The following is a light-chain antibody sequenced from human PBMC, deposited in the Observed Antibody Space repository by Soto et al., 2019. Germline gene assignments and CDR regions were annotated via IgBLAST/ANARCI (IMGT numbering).Light chain of an antibody. Sequence: QSALTQPASVSGSPGQSITISCSGTSSDVGGYDFVSWYQQHPGKAPKLIIYNVSNRPSGVSNRFSGSKSGNTASLTISGFYAEDEAVYYCNSYTSSXTPAVFGGGTKVTVL. CDR3: NSYTSSXTPAV. CDR2: NVS. CDR1: SSDVGGYDF. V-gene: IGLV2-14*01. J-gene: IGLJ2*01.